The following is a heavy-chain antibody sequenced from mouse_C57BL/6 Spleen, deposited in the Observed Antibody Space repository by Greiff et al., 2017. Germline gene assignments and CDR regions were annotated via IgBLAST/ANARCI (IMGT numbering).Heavy chain of an antibody. J-gene: IGHJ4*01. Sequence: VQLQQPGAELVMPGASVKLSCKASGYTFTSYWMHWVKQRPGQGLEWIGEIDPSDSYTNYNQKFKGKSTLTVDKSSSTAYMQLSSLTSEDSAVYYCARRSRFFYAMDYWGKGTSVTVSS. CDR2: IDPSDSYT. V-gene: IGHV1-69*01. CDR1: GYTFTSYW. CDR3: ARRSRFFYAMDY.